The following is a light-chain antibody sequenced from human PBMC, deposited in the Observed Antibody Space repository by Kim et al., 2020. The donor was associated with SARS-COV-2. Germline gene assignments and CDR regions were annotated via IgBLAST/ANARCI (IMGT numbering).Light chain of an antibody. CDR3: CSYAGSYPLV. CDR2: DVN. CDR1: SSDIGAYDY. J-gene: IGLJ2*01. V-gene: IGLV2-11*01. Sequence: QSALTQPRSVSGSPGQSVTISCTGTSSDIGAYDYVSWIQQNPGNAPKLIIFDVNKRPSGVPDRFSGSKSGNTASLTIAGLQADDETDYYCCSYAGSYPLVFGGGTKLTVL.